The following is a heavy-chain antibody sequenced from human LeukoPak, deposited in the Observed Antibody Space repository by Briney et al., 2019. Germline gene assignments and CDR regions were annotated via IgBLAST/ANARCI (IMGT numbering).Heavy chain of an antibody. Sequence: GGSLRLSCAASGFTFSSYAMSWVRQAPGKGLEWVSAISGSGGSTYYADSVKGRFTISRDNSKNTLYLQMNSLRAEDTAVYYCARARGYSYGYDYWGQGTLVTVSS. V-gene: IGHV3-23*01. CDR2: ISGSGGST. J-gene: IGHJ4*02. CDR3: ARARGYSYGYDY. D-gene: IGHD5-18*01. CDR1: GFTFSSYA.